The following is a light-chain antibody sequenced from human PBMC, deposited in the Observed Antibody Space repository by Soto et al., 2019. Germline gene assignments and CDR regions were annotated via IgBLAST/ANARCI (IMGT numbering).Light chain of an antibody. CDR2: AAS. CDR1: QSASSN. V-gene: IGKV3-15*01. CDR3: QQYNNWPFT. Sequence: EILMTQSPATLSVSPGERATLSCRASQSASSNLAWYQQKPGQAPWLLIYAASTSATGIPARCSRSGSWTDITLTISTLQTEDLPAYYCQQYNNWPFTFGGGTKVDIK. J-gene: IGKJ4*01.